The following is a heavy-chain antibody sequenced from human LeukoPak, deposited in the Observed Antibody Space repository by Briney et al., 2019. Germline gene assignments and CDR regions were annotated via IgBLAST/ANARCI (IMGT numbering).Heavy chain of an antibody. CDR2: INHSGST. CDR3: ARHLYYYDSSGYWGTTNYWYFDL. D-gene: IGHD3-22*01. J-gene: IGHJ2*01. CDR1: GGSFSGYY. Sequence: SETLSLTCAVYGGSFSGYYWSWIRQPPGKGLEWIGEINHSGSTNYNPSLKSRVTISVDTSKNQFSLKLSSVTAADTAVYYCARHLYYYDSSGYWGTTNYWYFDLWGRGTLVTVSS. V-gene: IGHV4-34*01.